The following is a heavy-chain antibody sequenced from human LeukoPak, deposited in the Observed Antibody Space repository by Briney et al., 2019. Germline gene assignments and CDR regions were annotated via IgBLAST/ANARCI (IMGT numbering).Heavy chain of an antibody. V-gene: IGHV1-69*06. Sequence: GASVKVSCKASGGTFSIYGISWVRQAPGQGLEWMGGIIPIFGTANYAQKFQGRVTITADKSTSTAYMELSSLRSEDTAVYYCAREGTYYDEGWFDPWGQGTLVTVSS. D-gene: IGHD3-16*01. CDR3: AREGTYYDEGWFDP. CDR2: IIPIFGTA. J-gene: IGHJ5*02. CDR1: GGTFSIYG.